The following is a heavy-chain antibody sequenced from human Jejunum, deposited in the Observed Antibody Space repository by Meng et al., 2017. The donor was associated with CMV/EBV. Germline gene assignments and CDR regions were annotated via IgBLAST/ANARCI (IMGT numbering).Heavy chain of an antibody. J-gene: IGHJ4*02. Sequence: SGFTVGNNYVSWVRQAPGKGLEWVSVIYSGGDTYYADSVKGRFTISRDNSKNTVYLQMNSLTAEDTAVYYCARDLRGRWQHFGYWGQGTLVTVSS. V-gene: IGHV3-53*01. CDR2: IYSGGDT. CDR1: GFTVGNNY. CDR3: ARDLRGRWQHFGY. D-gene: IGHD5-24*01.